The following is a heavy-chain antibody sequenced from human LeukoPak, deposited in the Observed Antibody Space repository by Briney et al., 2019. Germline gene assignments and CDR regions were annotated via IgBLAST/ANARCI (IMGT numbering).Heavy chain of an antibody. Sequence: ASVKVSCKTSGYSFSSYGISWVRQAPGQGLEWMGWISGHNGNTNYEQKVQGRVTMTTDTYTTTAYMELRGLTSDDTAVYYCARDRSSSLYYWGQGTLVTVSS. CDR3: ARDRSSSLYY. J-gene: IGHJ4*02. CDR1: GYSFSSYG. D-gene: IGHD6-6*01. V-gene: IGHV1-18*01. CDR2: ISGHNGNT.